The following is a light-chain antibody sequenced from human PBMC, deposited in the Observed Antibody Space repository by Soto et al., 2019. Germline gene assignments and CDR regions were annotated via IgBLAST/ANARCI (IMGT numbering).Light chain of an antibody. CDR3: SSYTSSSTLGV. Sequence: QSVLTQPPSVSGYPGQSVTISCTGTSSDVGSYNRVSWYQQPPGTAPKLMIYEVSNRPSGVPDRFSGSKSGNTASLTISGLQAEDEADYYCSSYTSSSTLGVFGGGTKVTVL. V-gene: IGLV2-18*02. J-gene: IGLJ3*02. CDR1: SSDVGSYNR. CDR2: EVS.